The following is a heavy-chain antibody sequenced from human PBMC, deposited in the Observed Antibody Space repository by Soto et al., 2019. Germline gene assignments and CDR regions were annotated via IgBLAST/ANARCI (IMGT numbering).Heavy chain of an antibody. J-gene: IGHJ4*02. D-gene: IGHD2-15*01. V-gene: IGHV4-39*01. CDR1: GGPIYRSGYY. CDR3: GKVLVGATGHTDSDS. Sequence: QVQLQESGPGLVKPSETLSLTCTVSGGPIYRSGYYWGWIRQPPGRGLEWIGNIDYNGVTYSNPSLKSRVTISRDTSKNQFSLKLTSVTAADTALYYCGKVLVGATGHTDSDSWGPGTLVAVSS. CDR2: IDYNGVT.